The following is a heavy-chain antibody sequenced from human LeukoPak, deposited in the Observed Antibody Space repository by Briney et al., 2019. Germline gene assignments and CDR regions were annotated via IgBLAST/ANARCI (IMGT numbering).Heavy chain of an antibody. J-gene: IGHJ3*02. Sequence: GGSLRLSCAASGFTVSSYYMTWVRQAPGKGLEWVSVIYTGGSTYYADFVKGRFSISRDNSKNTLYLQMNSLRAEDTAVYYCATSLVWSGYAFDIWGQGTMVTVSS. CDR2: IYTGGST. V-gene: IGHV3-66*02. CDR1: GFTVSSYY. CDR3: ATSLVWSGYAFDI. D-gene: IGHD3-3*01.